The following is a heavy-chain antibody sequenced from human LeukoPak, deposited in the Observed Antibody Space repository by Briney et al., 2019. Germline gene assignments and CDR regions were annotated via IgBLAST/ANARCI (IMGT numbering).Heavy chain of an antibody. J-gene: IGHJ4*02. CDR2: ISSGATTL. CDR1: GFTFSDFY. Sequence: GGALRVSCTASGFTFSDFYMAWIRRSPGKGLEWLSYISSGATTLFYADSVKGRFTISRDNAKKSLYLQMNTLGVEDTAIYYCARVRGSFHTRGYSPPPYFDDWGQGTLVTVSS. D-gene: IGHD4-23*01. V-gene: IGHV3-11*04. CDR3: ARVRGSFHTRGYSPPPYFDD.